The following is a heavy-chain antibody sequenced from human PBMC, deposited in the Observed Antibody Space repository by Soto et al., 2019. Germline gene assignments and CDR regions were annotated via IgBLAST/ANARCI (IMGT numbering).Heavy chain of an antibody. CDR2: ISDSGAVT. CDR3: AKHVVVRQWYFDL. J-gene: IGHJ2*01. V-gene: IGHV3-23*01. CDR1: GFTFSSYA. D-gene: IGHD3-16*01. Sequence: PGGSLRLSCEASGFTFSSYAMSWVRQAPGKGLEWVSTISDSGAVTFYADSVKGRFTISRDNSRNTLYLQMFSLRAEDTAVYSCAKHVVVRQWYFDLWGRGTLVTVSS.